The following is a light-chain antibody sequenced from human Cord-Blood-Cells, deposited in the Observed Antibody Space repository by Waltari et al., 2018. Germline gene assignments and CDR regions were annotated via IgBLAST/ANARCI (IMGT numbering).Light chain of an antibody. CDR2: GKH. V-gene: IGLV3-19*01. CDR1: SLRSYY. Sequence: SSELTQDPAVSVALGQTVRITCQGDSLRSYYASWYQQKPGQAPVLVIYGKHNRPSGIPDRFSGSSSGNTASLTITGAQAEDEADYYCNSRDSSGNQLVFGGGTKLTVL. J-gene: IGLJ3*02. CDR3: NSRDSSGNQLV.